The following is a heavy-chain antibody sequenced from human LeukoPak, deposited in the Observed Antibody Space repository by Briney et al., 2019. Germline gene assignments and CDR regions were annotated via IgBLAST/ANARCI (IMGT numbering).Heavy chain of an antibody. J-gene: IGHJ5*02. CDR1: GYSFTSYW. CDR2: IDPSDSYT. CDR3: ARIYSPYYDSSGYYPGDWFDP. V-gene: IGHV5-10-1*01. Sequence: GESLRISCKGSGYSFTSYWISWVRQMPGKGLEWRGRIDPSDSYTNYSPSFQGPVTISADKSISTAYLQWSSLKASDTAMYYCARIYSPYYDSSGYYPGDWFDPWGQGTLVTVSS. D-gene: IGHD3-22*01.